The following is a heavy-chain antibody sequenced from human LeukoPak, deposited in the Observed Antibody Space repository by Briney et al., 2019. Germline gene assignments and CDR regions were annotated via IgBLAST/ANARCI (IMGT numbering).Heavy chain of an antibody. V-gene: IGHV4-59*01. J-gene: IGHJ4*02. CDR3: ARGLWFGELLYPYFDY. D-gene: IGHD3-10*01. Sequence: SETLSLTCTVSGGSIRSYYWSWIRQPPGKGLEWIGYIYYSGSTNYNPSLKSRVTISVDTSKNQFSLKLSSVTAADTAVYYCARGLWFGELLYPYFDYWGQGTLVTVSS. CDR2: IYYSGST. CDR1: GGSIRSYY.